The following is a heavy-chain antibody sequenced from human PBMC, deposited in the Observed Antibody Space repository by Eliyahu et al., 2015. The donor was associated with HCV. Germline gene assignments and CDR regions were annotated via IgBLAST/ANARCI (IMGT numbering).Heavy chain of an antibody. CDR3: ARGGETGYSSSRDAFDI. CDR1: GFTFSSYD. CDR2: IGTAGDT. Sequence: EVQLVESGGGLVQPGGSLRLSCAASGFTFSSYDMHWVRQATGKGLEWVSAIGTAGDTYYPGSVKGRFTISRENAKNSLYLQMNSLRAGDTAVYYCARGGETGYSSSRDAFDIWGQGTMVTVSS. V-gene: IGHV3-13*01. J-gene: IGHJ3*02. D-gene: IGHD6-13*01.